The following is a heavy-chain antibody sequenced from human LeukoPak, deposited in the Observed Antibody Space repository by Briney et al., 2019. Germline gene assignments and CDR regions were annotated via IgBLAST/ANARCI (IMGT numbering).Heavy chain of an antibody. D-gene: IGHD2-2*01. CDR3: AKDSSGYCSSTSCYHYYYYGMDV. CDR2: ISGSGGST. Sequence: PGGSLRLSCAASGFTFSSYAMSLVRQAPGKGLEWVSAISGSGGSTYYADSVKGRFTISRDNSKNTLYLQMNSLRAEDTAVYYCAKDSSGYCSSTSCYHYYYYGMDVWGQGTTVTVSS. V-gene: IGHV3-23*01. J-gene: IGHJ6*02. CDR1: GFTFSSYA.